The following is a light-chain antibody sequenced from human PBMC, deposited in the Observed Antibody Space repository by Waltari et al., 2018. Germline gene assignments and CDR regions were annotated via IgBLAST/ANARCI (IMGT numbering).Light chain of an antibody. V-gene: IGKV1-12*01. CDR3: QQPISFPLI. CDR2: DAS. J-gene: IGKJ4*01. CDR1: QFINTW. Sequence: DIQLTQSPSSVSASVGDRVTTTCRASQFINTWLACYQQKPGTAPRLLIYDASILQSVVPSRFSGSGSGTVFTLTISSLQPEDFATYYCQQPISFPLIFGGGTKVEIK.